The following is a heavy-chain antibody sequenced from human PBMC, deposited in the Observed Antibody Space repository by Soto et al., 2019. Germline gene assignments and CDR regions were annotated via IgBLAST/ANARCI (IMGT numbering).Heavy chain of an antibody. CDR3: AKDLDVVVVAADDAFDI. J-gene: IGHJ3*02. V-gene: IGHV3-30*18. CDR1: GFTFSSYG. D-gene: IGHD2-15*01. Sequence: GGSLRLSCAASGFTFSSYGMHWVRQAPGKGLEWVAVISYDGSNKYYADSVKGRFTISRDNSKNTLYLQMNSLRAEDTAVYYCAKDLDVVVVAADDAFDIWGQGTMVTVSS. CDR2: ISYDGSNK.